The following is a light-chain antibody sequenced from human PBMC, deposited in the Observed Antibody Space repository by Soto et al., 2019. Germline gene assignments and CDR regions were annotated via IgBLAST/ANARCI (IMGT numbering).Light chain of an antibody. J-gene: IGLJ1*01. V-gene: IGLV2-14*01. CDR2: EVS. Sequence: QSALTQPASWSGSPGQSITISCTGTSSDVGGYNYVSWYQQHPGKAPKLMIYEVSNRPSGVSNRFSGSKSGNTASLTISGLQAEDEADYYCSSYTSRRTEVFGTGTKVTVL. CDR3: SSYTSRRTEV. CDR1: SSDVGGYNY.